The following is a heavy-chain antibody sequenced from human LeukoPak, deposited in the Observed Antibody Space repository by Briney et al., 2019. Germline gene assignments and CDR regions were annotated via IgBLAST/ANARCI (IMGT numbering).Heavy chain of an antibody. CDR1: GGSISSGDYY. CDR2: IYYSGST. Sequence: SQTLSLTCTVSGGSISSGDYYWSWIRQPPGKGLEWIGYIYYSGSTYYNPSRKSRVTISVATSKTPFSLKLSSVTAADTAVYHCARVPVLEWLLRSYWYFDLWGRGTLVTASS. J-gene: IGHJ2*01. V-gene: IGHV4-30-4*08. D-gene: IGHD3-3*01. CDR3: ARVPVLEWLLRSYWYFDL.